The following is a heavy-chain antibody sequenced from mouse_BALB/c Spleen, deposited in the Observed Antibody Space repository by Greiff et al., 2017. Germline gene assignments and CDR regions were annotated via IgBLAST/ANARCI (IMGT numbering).Heavy chain of an antibody. CDR3: ARHGSSYNGYYFDY. CDR1: GFTFSSYT. D-gene: IGHD1-1*01. Sequence: EVKLVESGGGLVQPGGSLKLSCAASGFTFSSYTMSWVRQTPEKRLEWVAYISNGGGSTYYPDTVKGRFTISRDNAKNTLYLQMSSLKSEDTAMYYCARHGSSYNGYYFDYWGQGTTLTVSS. J-gene: IGHJ2*01. V-gene: IGHV5-12-2*01. CDR2: ISNGGGST.